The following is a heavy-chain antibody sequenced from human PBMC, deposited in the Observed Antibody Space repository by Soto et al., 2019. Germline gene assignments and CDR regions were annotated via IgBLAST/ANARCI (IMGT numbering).Heavy chain of an antibody. D-gene: IGHD1-26*01. CDR2: IGPESGAT. J-gene: IGHJ4*02. V-gene: IGHV1-2*02. CDR1: GYTFTGHY. CDR3: GRGRSGQIVVFY. Sequence: ASVKVSCKASGYTFTGHYIHWVRQAPEQGPEWMGEIGPESGATRYAQRFQGRVTMTRDMSITTVYMELNNLSPDDTAVYYCGRGRSGQIVVFYWGQGTTVTVSS.